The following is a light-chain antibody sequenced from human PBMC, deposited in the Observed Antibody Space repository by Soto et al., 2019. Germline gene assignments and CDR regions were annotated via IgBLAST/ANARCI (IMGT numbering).Light chain of an antibody. Sequence: DIQMTPSPSSLSASVGDRVTITCRASQNIRNYLNWYQQTPGKAPKLLIYAAYSLQSGVPSRSSGRGSGTDFTLTISSLQPEDFATYSCQQSSSTPYTCGQGTKLEIK. J-gene: IGKJ2*01. V-gene: IGKV1-39*01. CDR1: QNIRNY. CDR3: QQSSSTPYT. CDR2: AAY.